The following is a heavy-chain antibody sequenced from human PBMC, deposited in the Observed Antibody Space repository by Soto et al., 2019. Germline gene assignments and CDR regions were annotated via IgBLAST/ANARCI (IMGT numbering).Heavy chain of an antibody. V-gene: IGHV4-34*01. Sequence: QVQLQQWGAGLLKPSETLSLTCAVYGGSFSGYYWSWIRQPPGKGLEWIGEINHRGRNNYNPSLKSRITISVDTSKNQISLKLSSVTAADTAVYYCARAGDNSGYSDYWGQGTLVTVSS. D-gene: IGHD3-22*01. CDR1: GGSFSGYY. J-gene: IGHJ4*02. CDR3: ARAGDNSGYSDY. CDR2: INHRGRN.